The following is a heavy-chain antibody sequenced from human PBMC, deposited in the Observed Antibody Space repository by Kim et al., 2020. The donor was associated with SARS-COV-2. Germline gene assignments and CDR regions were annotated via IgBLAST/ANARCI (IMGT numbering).Heavy chain of an antibody. CDR2: IYTSGST. V-gene: IGHV4-4*07. D-gene: IGHD2-2*02. J-gene: IGHJ6*03. CDR3: ARDGCSSSSCYMYYMDV. Sequence: SETLSLTCTVSGGSISSYYWSRIRQPAGKGLEWIGRIYTSGSTNDNPSLKSRVTMSVDTSKKQFSLKLSSVTAADTAVYYCARDGCSSSSCYMYYMDVWGKGTTVTVSS. CDR1: GGSISSYY.